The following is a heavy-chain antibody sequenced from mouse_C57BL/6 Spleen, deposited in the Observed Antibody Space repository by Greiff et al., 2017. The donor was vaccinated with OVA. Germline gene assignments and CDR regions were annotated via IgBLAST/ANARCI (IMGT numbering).Heavy chain of an antibody. Sequence: QVQLKQPGAELVKPGASVKLSCKASGYTFTSYWMQWVKQRPGQGLEWIGEIDPSDSYTNYNQKFKGKATLTVDTSSSTAYMQLSSLTSEDSAVYYCARWYYDYDLAMDYWGQGTSVTVSS. J-gene: IGHJ4*01. D-gene: IGHD2-4*01. CDR3: ARWYYDYDLAMDY. V-gene: IGHV1-50*01. CDR2: IDPSDSYT. CDR1: GYTFTSYW.